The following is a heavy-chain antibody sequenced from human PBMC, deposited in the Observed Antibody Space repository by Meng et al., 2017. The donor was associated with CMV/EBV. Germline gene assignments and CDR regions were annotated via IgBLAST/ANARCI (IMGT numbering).Heavy chain of an antibody. J-gene: IGHJ3*02. CDR1: GYTFTGYY. V-gene: IGHV1-2*02. CDR3: ARDLGAHDAFDI. D-gene: IGHD3-16*01. Sequence: ASVKVSCKASGYTFTGYYMHWVRQAPGQGLEWMGWINPNSGGTNYAQKFQGRVTMNRDTSISTAYMELSRLRSDDTAVYYCARDLGAHDAFDIWGQGTMVTVSS. CDR2: INPNSGGT.